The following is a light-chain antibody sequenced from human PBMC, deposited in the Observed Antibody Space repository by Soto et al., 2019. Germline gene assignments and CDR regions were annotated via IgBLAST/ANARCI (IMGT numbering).Light chain of an antibody. Sequence: EIVLTQSPGTLSLSAGERATLSCRASQRVTSSNLAWYQQKPGQAPRLLIHGASTRATGIPDSFTGGGSGTDFTLTVTRLEPEDSAVYYCQQYESSPLTFGGGTKVEIK. CDR1: QRVTSSN. CDR3: QQYESSPLT. CDR2: GAS. J-gene: IGKJ4*01. V-gene: IGKV3-20*01.